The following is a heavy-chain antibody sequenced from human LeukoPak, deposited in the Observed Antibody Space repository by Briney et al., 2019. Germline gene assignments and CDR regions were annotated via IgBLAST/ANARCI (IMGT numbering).Heavy chain of an antibody. V-gene: IGHV4-39*01. CDR1: GGSIISSSYY. CDR3: ARHSSNGGSYSDNGFDY. D-gene: IGHD1-26*01. J-gene: IGHJ4*02. Sequence: SETLSLTCTVSGGSIISSSYYWGWIRQPPGKGLEWIGSIYYSGSTYYNTSLESRVTISVDTSKNQFSLKLSSVTAADTAVYYCARHSSNGGSYSDNGFDYWGQGTLVTVSS. CDR2: IYYSGST.